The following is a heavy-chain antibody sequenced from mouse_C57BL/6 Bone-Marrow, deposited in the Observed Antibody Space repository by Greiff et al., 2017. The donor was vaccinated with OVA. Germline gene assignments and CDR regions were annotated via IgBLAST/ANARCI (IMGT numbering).Heavy chain of an antibody. CDR2: IDPEDGDT. D-gene: IGHD1-1*01. CDR1: GFNIKDYY. J-gene: IGHJ3*01. CDR3: TTLYYYCSSSALFAY. V-gene: IGHV14-1*01. Sequence: VQLQQSGAELVRPGASVKLSCTASGFNIKDYYMHWVKQRPEQGLEWIGRIDPEDGDTEYAPKFQGKATMTADTSSTTAYLQLSSLTSEDTAVYYCTTLYYYCSSSALFAYWGQGTLVTVSA.